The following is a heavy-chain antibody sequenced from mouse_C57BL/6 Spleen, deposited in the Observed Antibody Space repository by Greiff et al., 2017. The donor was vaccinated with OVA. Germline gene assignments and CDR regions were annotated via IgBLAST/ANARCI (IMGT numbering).Heavy chain of an antibody. D-gene: IGHD2-3*01. CDR1: GYTFTSYW. Sequence: QVQLKQPGAELVKPGASVKLSCKASGYTFTSYWMHWVKQRPGRGLEWIGRIDPNSGGTKYNEKFKSKATLTVDKPSSTAYMQLSSLTSEDSAVYYCARRRDGYYYGDYFDYWGQGTTLTVSS. CDR2: IDPNSGGT. CDR3: ARRRDGYYYGDYFDY. V-gene: IGHV1-72*01. J-gene: IGHJ2*01.